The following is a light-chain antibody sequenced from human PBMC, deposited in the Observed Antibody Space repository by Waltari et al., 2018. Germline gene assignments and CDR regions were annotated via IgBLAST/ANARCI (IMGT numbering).Light chain of an antibody. CDR2: GAS. Sequence: EIVLTQSPGTLSLSPGEGATLSCRASRSVGTSLAWYQHRPGQPPRLLIYGASRRATDIPDRFSGGGSETDFTLTISYLAPEDFAEYYCQQYTRPLPFTFGGGTRLEI. J-gene: IGKJ4*01. CDR3: QQYTRPLPFT. CDR1: RSVGTS. V-gene: IGKV3-20*01.